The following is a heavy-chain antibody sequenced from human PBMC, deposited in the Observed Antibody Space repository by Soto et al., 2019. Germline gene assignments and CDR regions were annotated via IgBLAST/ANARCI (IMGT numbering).Heavy chain of an antibody. J-gene: IGHJ6*02. CDR2: TNPNSGNT. V-gene: IGHV1-8*01. CDR1: GYTFTSYD. Sequence: ASVKVSCKASGYTFTSYDINWVRQATGQGLEWMGWTNPNSGNTGYAQKFQGRVTMTRNTSISTAYMELSSVRSEDTAVYYCARVGGYDSYYHGMDVWGQGTTVTVAS. D-gene: IGHD5-12*01. CDR3: ARVGGYDSYYHGMDV.